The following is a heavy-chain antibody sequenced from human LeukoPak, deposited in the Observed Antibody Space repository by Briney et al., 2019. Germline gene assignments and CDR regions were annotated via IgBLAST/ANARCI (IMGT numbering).Heavy chain of an antibody. D-gene: IGHD6-6*01. V-gene: IGHV4-39*01. Sequence: PSETLSLTCSVSGASISSYYWGWIRQPPGKGLEWIGSIYYSGSTYYNPSLKSRVTISVDTSKNQFSLKLSSVTAADTAVYYCASPARPGPYYYYGMDVWGQGTTVTVSS. CDR3: ASPARPGPYYYYGMDV. CDR1: GASISSYY. CDR2: IYYSGST. J-gene: IGHJ6*02.